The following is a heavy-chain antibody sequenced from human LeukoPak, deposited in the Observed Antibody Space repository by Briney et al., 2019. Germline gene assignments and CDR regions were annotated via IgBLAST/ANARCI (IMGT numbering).Heavy chain of an antibody. D-gene: IGHD3-22*01. J-gene: IGHJ4*02. Sequence: SETLSLTCAVYGGSFSGYYWSWIRQPPGKGLEWIGEINHSGSTNYNPSLKSRVTISVDTSKYQFSLKLSSVTAADTAVYYCARGYYDSSGYGSSDYWGQGTLVTVSS. CDR3: ARGYYDSSGYGSSDY. CDR1: GGSFSGYY. V-gene: IGHV4-34*01. CDR2: INHSGST.